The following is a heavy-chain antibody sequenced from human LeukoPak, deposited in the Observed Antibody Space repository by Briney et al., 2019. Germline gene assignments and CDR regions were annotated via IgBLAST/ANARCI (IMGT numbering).Heavy chain of an antibody. CDR3: AKDRSLSL. CDR1: GFTFSSYG. CDR2: ISYDGSNK. J-gene: IGHJ4*02. V-gene: IGHV3-30*18. D-gene: IGHD2-2*01. Sequence: AGVSLRLSCAASGFTFSSYGMHWVRQAPGKGLEWVAVISYDGSNKYYADSVKGRFTISRDNSKNTLYLQMNSLRAEDTAVYYCAKDRSLSLWGQGTLVTVSS.